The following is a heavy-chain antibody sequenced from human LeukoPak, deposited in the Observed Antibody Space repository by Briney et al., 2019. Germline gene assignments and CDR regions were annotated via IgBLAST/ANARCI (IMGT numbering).Heavy chain of an antibody. CDR3: HFNYYDSSGYQFDY. D-gene: IGHD3-22*01. V-gene: IGHV3-30*03. CDR2: ISYDGSNK. J-gene: IGHJ4*02. Sequence: GRSLGLSCAASGFTFSSYGMHWVRQAPGKGLEWVAVISYDGSNKYYADSVKGRFTISRDNSKNTLYLQMNSLRAEDTAVYYCHFNYYDSSGYQFDYWGQGTLVTVSS. CDR1: GFTFSSYG.